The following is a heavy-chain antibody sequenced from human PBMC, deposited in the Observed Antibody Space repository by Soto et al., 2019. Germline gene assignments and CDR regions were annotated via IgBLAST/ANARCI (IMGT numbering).Heavy chain of an antibody. Sequence: SETLSLTCAVYGGSFSGYYWSWIRQPPGKGLEWIGEINHSGSTNYNPSLKSRVTISVDTSKNQFSLKLSSVTAADTAVYYCARGAARLRPYSSSWYYWGQGTLVTVSS. V-gene: IGHV4-34*01. J-gene: IGHJ4*02. CDR2: INHSGST. CDR3: ARGAARLRPYSSSWYY. CDR1: GGSFSGYY. D-gene: IGHD6-13*01.